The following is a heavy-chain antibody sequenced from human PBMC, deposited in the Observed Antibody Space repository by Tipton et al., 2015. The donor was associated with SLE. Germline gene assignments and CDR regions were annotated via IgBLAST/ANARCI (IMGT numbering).Heavy chain of an antibody. V-gene: IGHV5-10-1*01. J-gene: IGHJ3*02. D-gene: IGHD3-10*01. Sequence: QLVQSGAEVKKPGESLKISCKGSGYSFTSYWISWVRQMPGKGLEWMGRIDPSDSYTNYSPSFQGHVTISADKSISTAYLQWSSLKASDTAMYYCAIRIAGSDAFDIWGQGTMVTVSS. CDR3: AIRIAGSDAFDI. CDR2: IDPSDSYT. CDR1: GYSFTSYW.